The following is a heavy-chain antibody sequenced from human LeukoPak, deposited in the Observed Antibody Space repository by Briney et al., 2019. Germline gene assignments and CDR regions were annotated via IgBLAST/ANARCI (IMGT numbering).Heavy chain of an antibody. V-gene: IGHV4-34*01. CDR3: ARVGDARTARSAFDI. J-gene: IGHJ3*02. D-gene: IGHD6-6*01. CDR2: INHSGST. Sequence: SETLSLTCAVYGGSFSGYYWSWNRQPPGKGLEWIGEINHSGSTNYNPSLKSRVTISVDTSKNQFSLKLSSVTAADTAVYYCARVGDARTARSAFDIWGQGTMVTVSS. CDR1: GGSFSGYY.